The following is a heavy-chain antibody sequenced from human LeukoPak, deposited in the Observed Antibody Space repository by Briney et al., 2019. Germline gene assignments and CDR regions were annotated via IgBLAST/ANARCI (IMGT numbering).Heavy chain of an antibody. CDR1: GGSFSGYY. D-gene: IGHD4-17*01. CDR2: INHSGST. Sequence: SETLSLTCAVYGGSFSGYYWSWIRQPPGKGLEWIGEINHSGSTNYNPSLKSRVTISVDTSKNQFSLKLSSVTAADTAVYYCARVFSAVTTDTYYYCYMDVWGKGTTVTVSS. V-gene: IGHV4-34*01. J-gene: IGHJ6*03. CDR3: ARVFSAVTTDTYYYCYMDV.